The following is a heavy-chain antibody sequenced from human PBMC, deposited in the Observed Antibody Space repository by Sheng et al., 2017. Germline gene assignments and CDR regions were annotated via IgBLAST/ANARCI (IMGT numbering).Heavy chain of an antibody. D-gene: IGHD3-3*01. CDR3: ARSYDFWSGSSSANLDY. CDR1: GFTFSSYE. V-gene: IGHV3-48*03. Sequence: EVQLVESGGGLVQPGGSLRLSCAASGFTFSSYEMNWVRQAPGKGLEWVSYISSSGSTIYYADSVKGRFTISRDNAKNSLYLQMNSLRAEDTAVYYCARSYDFWSGSSSANLDYWGQGTLVTVSS. CDR2: ISSSGSTI. J-gene: IGHJ4*02.